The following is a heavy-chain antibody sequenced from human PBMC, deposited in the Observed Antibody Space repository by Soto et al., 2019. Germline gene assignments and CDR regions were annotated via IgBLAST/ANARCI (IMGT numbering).Heavy chain of an antibody. CDR2: IYYSGST. CDR1: GGSISSYY. V-gene: IGHV4-59*01. D-gene: IGHD3-10*01. CDR3: ARESLWFGELFFDY. Sequence: SDTLSLTCTVSGGSISSYYWSWIRQPPGKGLEWIGYIYYSGSTNYNPSLKSRVTISVDTSKNQFSLKLSSVTAADTAVYYCARESLWFGELFFDYWGQGTLVTVSS. J-gene: IGHJ4*02.